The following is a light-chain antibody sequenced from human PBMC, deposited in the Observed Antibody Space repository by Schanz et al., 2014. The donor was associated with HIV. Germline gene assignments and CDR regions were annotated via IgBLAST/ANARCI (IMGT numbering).Light chain of an antibody. V-gene: IGLV1-44*01. CDR3: SAWDDSLNGWV. CDR2: SNN. Sequence: QSVLTQPPSASGTPGQRVTISCSGSNSNIGSNTVNWYQQLPGTAPKLRIYSNNQRPSGVPDRFSGSKSGTSASLAISGLQSEDEADYYCSAWDDSLNGWVFGGGTKLTV. J-gene: IGLJ3*02. CDR1: NSNIGSNT.